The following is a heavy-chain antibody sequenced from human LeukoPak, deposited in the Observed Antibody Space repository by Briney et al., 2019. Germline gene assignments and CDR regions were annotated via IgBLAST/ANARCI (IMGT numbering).Heavy chain of an antibody. V-gene: IGHV4-39*01. CDR1: GGSITYYY. J-gene: IGHJ4*02. CDR3: ARHRPPAAAGSDFDY. CDR2: IYYSGST. D-gene: IGHD6-13*01. Sequence: SETLSLTCTVSGGSITYYYWGWIRQPPGKGLEWIGSIYYSGSTYYNPSLKSRVTISVDTSKNQFSLKLSSVTAADTAVYYCARHRPPAAAGSDFDYWGQGTLVTVSS.